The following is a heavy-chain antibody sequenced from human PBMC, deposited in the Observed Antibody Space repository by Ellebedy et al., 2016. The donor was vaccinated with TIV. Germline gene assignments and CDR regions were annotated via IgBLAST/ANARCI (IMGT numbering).Heavy chain of an antibody. V-gene: IGHV3-48*02. CDR3: SREGSGFDP. Sequence: PGGSLRLSCAASGFTFSSYSMNWVRQAPGKGLEWVSYISSSSSTIYYADSVKGRFSTSRDNAKSSLYLHMSSLRDADTAVYYCSREGSGFDPWGQGTLVTVSS. CDR2: ISSSSSTI. J-gene: IGHJ5*02. CDR1: GFTFSSYS.